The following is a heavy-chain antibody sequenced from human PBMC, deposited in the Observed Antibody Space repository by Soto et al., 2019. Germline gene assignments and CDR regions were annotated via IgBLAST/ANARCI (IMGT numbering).Heavy chain of an antibody. J-gene: IGHJ6*03. V-gene: IGHV3-7*01. CDR3: ARDRHGMADIVVVVAYYYYYYMDV. D-gene: IGHD2-15*01. Sequence: GGSLRLSCAASGFTFSSYWMSWVRPAPGKGLEWVANIKQDGSEKYYVDSVKGRFTISRDNAKNSLYLQMKSLRAEDTAVYYCARDRHGMADIVVVVAYYYYYYMDVWGKGTTDTVSS. CDR1: GFTFSSYW. CDR2: IKQDGSEK.